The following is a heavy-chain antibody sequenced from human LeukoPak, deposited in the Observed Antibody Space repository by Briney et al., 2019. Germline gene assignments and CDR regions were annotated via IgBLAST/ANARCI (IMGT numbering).Heavy chain of an antibody. V-gene: IGHV3-48*03. D-gene: IGHD6-13*01. CDR2: ISSGGSTT. Sequence: GGSLRLSCAASGFTFSSYEMNWVRQAPGQGLEWVSYISSGGSTTYYADSVKGRFTISRDNAKNSLYLQMNSLRAEDTAVYYCARDPTAGSKWGQGTLVTVSS. CDR1: GFTFSSYE. J-gene: IGHJ4*02. CDR3: ARDPTAGSK.